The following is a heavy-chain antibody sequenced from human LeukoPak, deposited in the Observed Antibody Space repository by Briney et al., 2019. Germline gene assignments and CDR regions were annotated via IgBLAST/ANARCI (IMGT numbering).Heavy chain of an antibody. CDR3: ARYDSRGSASTKFDY. CDR2: IYGRAST. V-gene: IGHV4-38-2*01. CDR1: GYSLGKNYY. D-gene: IGHD3-3*01. Sequence: SETLSLTCAVSGYSLGKNYYWGWIRQSPGKGLEWIGRIYGRASTSYNPSLMTRVTMSVDTSKNHFSLQLTSVTAADTAVYYCARYDSRGSASTKFDYWGPGIQVTVSS. J-gene: IGHJ4*02.